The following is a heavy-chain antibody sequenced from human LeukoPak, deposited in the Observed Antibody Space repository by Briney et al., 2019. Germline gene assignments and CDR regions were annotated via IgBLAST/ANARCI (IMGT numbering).Heavy chain of an antibody. CDR3: ARYGYYYGSGSFFPFDI. CDR2: INPNSGGT. J-gene: IGHJ3*02. D-gene: IGHD3-10*01. CDR1: GYTFTGYY. V-gene: IGHV1-2*02. Sequence: GASVKVSCKASGYTFTGYYMHWVRQAPGQGLEWMGWINPNSGGTNYAQKFQGRVTMTRDTSISTAYMELSRLRSDDTAVYYCARYGYYYGSGSFFPFDIWGQGTMVTVSS.